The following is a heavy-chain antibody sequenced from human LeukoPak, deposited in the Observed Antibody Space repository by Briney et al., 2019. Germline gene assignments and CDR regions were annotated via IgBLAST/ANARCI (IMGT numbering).Heavy chain of an antibody. CDR1: GYSFTNFW. CDR2: IYPGDSDT. V-gene: IGHV5-51*01. Sequence: GESLKISCKGSGYSFTNFWIGWVRQMPGKGLEWMGIIYPGDSDTRYSPSFQGQVTISADKSISTAYLQWSSLKASDTAMYYCARSAGPTVNYYYYYMDVWGKGTTVTVSS. D-gene: IGHD4-17*01. J-gene: IGHJ6*03. CDR3: ARSAGPTVNYYYYYMDV.